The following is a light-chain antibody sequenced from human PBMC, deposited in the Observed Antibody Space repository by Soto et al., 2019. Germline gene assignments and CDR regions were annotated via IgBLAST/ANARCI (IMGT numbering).Light chain of an antibody. CDR3: SSYTAASSRDVV. V-gene: IGLV2-14*03. CDR1: SSDGDY. Sequence: QSVLTQPASVSGSPGQSITISCTGTSSDGDYVSWYQQHPGKAPKLIISDVTNRPSGVSNRFSGSKSDYTTSLTISGLQAEDEADYYCSSYTAASSRDVVFGGGTKLTVL. J-gene: IGLJ2*01. CDR2: DVT.